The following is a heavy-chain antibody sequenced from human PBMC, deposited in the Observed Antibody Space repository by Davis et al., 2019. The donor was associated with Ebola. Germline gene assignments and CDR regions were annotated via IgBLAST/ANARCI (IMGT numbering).Heavy chain of an antibody. V-gene: IGHV3-73*01. CDR3: SVSNSVDY. CDR1: GFTFSSYA. CDR2: IRSKANSYAT. D-gene: IGHD4-23*01. Sequence: GGSLRLSCAASGFTFSSYAMHWVRQASGKGLEWVGRIRSKANSYATAYAASVKGRFTISRDDSKNTAYLQMNSLKTEDTAVYYCSVSNSVDYWGQGTLVTVSS. J-gene: IGHJ4*02.